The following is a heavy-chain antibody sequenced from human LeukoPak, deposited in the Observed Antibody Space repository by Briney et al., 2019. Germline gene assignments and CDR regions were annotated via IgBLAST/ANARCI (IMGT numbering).Heavy chain of an antibody. V-gene: IGHV4-4*07. J-gene: IGHJ4*02. Sequence: PSETLSLTCAVSADSFSSHYWTWIRQSPGKGLEWIGQIHTSGSTNYNPSLKSRVAMSVDTSKNQFSLELSSVTAADTAVYYCAGRAQTTGWSFDYWGQGALVTVSS. CDR2: IHTSGST. CDR3: AGRAQTTGWSFDY. CDR1: ADSFSSHY. D-gene: IGHD6-19*01.